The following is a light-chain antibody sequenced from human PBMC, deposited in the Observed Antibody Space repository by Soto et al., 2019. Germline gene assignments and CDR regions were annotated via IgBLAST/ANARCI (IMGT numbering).Light chain of an antibody. V-gene: IGKV3-20*01. CDR2: GAS. CDR3: QQYGSSPRT. J-gene: IGKJ1*01. Sequence: EIVLTQSPGTLSLSPGERATLSCRASQSVSSSYLAWYQQKPGQAPRLLIYGASSRATGIPDRFSGSGSGTDFTLTISRLEPDDFAAYYCQQYGSSPRTFGQGTKVEIK. CDR1: QSVSSSY.